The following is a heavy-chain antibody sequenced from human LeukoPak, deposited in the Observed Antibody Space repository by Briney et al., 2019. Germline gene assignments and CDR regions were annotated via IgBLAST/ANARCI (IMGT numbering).Heavy chain of an antibody. D-gene: IGHD6-19*01. V-gene: IGHV3-74*01. CDR3: ARERTSGWDAFDT. CDR1: GFTFSSFW. J-gene: IGHJ5*02. CDR2: INSVGRST. Sequence: GGSLRLSCAASGFTFSSFWMHWVRQAPAKGLVWVSRINSVGRSTSYADSVKGRFTISRDNAKNTLYLQMNSLRAEDTAVYYCARERTSGWDAFDTWGQGTLVTVSS.